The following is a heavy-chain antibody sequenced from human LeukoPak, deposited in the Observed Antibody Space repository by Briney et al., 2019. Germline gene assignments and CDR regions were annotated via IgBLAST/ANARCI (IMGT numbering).Heavy chain of an antibody. CDR2: IKSGSNT. Sequence: GGSLRLSCAASGLTVSSSHMTWIRQAPRKGLEWVSIIKSGSNTDYADSVKGRFAISRDNSKNTVYLQMNSLRAEDTAVYYCAKGAGGNSRLFWYFDLWGRGTLVTVSS. V-gene: IGHV3-53*01. CDR1: GLTVSSSH. J-gene: IGHJ2*01. CDR3: AKGAGGNSRLFWYFDL. D-gene: IGHD4-23*01.